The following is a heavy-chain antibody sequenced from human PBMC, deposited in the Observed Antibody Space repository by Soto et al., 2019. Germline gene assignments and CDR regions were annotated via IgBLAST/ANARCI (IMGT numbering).Heavy chain of an antibody. Sequence: EVQLLESGGGLVQPGGSLRLSCAASGFTFSSYAMSWVRQAPGKGLEWVSAISGSGGSTYYADSVKGRFTISRDNSKNTLHLQMNSLRAEDTAVYYWAKDQQGTDYYYYGMDVWGQGTTVTVSS. D-gene: IGHD2-2*01. V-gene: IGHV3-23*01. J-gene: IGHJ6*02. CDR3: AKDQQGTDYYYYGMDV. CDR1: GFTFSSYA. CDR2: ISGSGGST.